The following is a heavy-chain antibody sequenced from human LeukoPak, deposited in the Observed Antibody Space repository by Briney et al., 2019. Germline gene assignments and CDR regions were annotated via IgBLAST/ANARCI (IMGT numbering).Heavy chain of an antibody. CDR2: IGWNSART. J-gene: IGHJ4*02. CDR3: ARGLAVAGTYQARCLYY. D-gene: IGHD6-19*01. V-gene: IGHV3-9*01. CDR1: ESSFDHA. Sequence: LRLSCTASESSFDHAMHWVRQTPGKGLEWVSGIGWNSARTGYADSVRGRFTISRDNAKNSLYLQMNSLRAEDTAVYYCARGLAVAGTYQARCLYYWGQGTLVTVSS.